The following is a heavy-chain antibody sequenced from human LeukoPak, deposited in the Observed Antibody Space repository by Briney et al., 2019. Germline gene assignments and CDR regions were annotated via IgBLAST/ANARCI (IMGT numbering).Heavy chain of an antibody. D-gene: IGHD3-10*01. J-gene: IGHJ4*02. CDR3: VRIVVRGVRSADY. V-gene: IGHV1-46*01. CDR1: GYTFTSHY. CDR2: INPSGGRT. Sequence: GASVKVSCKASGYTFTSHYMHWVRQAPGQGLEWMGIINPSGGRTSYAQRFQGRVTMTTDTSTSTAYMELRSLRSDDTAVYYCVRIVVRGVRSADYWGQGTLVTVSS.